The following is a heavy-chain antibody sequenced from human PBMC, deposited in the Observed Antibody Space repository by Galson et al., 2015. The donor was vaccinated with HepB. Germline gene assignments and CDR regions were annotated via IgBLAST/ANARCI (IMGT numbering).Heavy chain of an antibody. D-gene: IGHD3-10*01. CDR1: GFTFSASP. V-gene: IGHV3-73*01. CDR2: IRSKANNYAT. CDR3: ASTYGSGFLDV. J-gene: IGHJ6*04. Sequence: SLRLSCAASGFTFSASPMHWVRQASGKGLEWVGRIRSKANNYATTYVASVKGRFTISRDDSKNAAYLQMNSLNTEDTAVYYCASTYGSGFLDVWGIGTTVTVSS.